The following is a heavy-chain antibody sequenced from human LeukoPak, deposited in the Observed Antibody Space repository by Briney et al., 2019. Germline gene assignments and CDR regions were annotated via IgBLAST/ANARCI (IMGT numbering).Heavy chain of an antibody. D-gene: IGHD3-10*01. J-gene: IGHJ4*02. CDR1: GGSLNTGDYY. V-gene: IGHV4-30-4*01. Sequence: SETLSLTCTVSGGSLNTGDYYWSWIRQPPGKGLEWIGYIYYSGSTYYNPSLKSRITISVDSSKNQFSLKLSSMTAADTAVYYCARDYGSGSTYFDYWGQGTLVTVSS. CDR3: ARDYGSGSTYFDY. CDR2: IYYSGST.